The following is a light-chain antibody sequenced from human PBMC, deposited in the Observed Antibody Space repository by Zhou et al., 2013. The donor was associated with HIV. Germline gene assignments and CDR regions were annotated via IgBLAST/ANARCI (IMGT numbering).Light chain of an antibody. CDR2: GAS. CDR1: ERISSF. CDR3: QQSDSSPPT. J-gene: IGKJ2*01. Sequence: DIQMTQSPSSLSASAGDRVTITCRASERISSFLNWYQQKPGTAPNLLIYGASNLQSGVPSRFSGGGSGTDFTLTISSLQAEDFATYYCQQSDSSPPTFGQGTKV. V-gene: IGKV1-39*01.